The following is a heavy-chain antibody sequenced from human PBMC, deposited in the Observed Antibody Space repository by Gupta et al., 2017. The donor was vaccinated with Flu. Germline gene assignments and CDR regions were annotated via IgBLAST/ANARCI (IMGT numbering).Heavy chain of an antibody. CDR2: ISSSSSTI. D-gene: IGHD2-2*02. CDR1: GFTFSRYS. J-gene: IGHJ3*02. V-gene: IGHV3-48*02. CDR3: ACNIVVVPAAIPSRLGAFDI. Sequence: SCAASGFTFSRYSMNWVRQAPGKGLEWVSYISSSSSTIYYADSVKGRFTISRDNAKNSLYLQMNSLRDEDTAVYYCACNIVVVPAAIPSRLGAFDIWGQGTMVTVSS.